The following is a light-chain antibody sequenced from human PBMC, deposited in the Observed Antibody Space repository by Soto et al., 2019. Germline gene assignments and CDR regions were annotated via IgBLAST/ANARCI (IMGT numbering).Light chain of an antibody. Sequence: SYELTQPPSVSGAPGQTARITCGGNNIGRKSVHWYQQKPVQAPVLVVYDDSYRPSGIPERCSGSNSGNTATLTISRVEAGDEADYYCQVWDSSSDHWVFGGGPKLTVL. CDR1: NIGRKS. CDR2: DDS. CDR3: QVWDSSSDHWV. V-gene: IGLV3-21*02. J-gene: IGLJ3*02.